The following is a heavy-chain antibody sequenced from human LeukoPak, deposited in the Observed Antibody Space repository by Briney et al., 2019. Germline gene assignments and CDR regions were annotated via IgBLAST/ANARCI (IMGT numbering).Heavy chain of an antibody. CDR1: GFTFSSYA. J-gene: IGHJ4*02. D-gene: IGHD6-13*01. CDR2: MAHDGSNI. Sequence: PGGSLRLSCAASGFTFSSYAMHWVRQGPGKGLEWVAVMAHDGSNIYYAGSVQGRFTISRDNSKDTLYLQMNSLRLEDTAVYYCAKDGAMAAAGYYFDYWGQGTPVTVSS. V-gene: IGHV3-30*04. CDR3: AKDGAMAAAGYYFDY.